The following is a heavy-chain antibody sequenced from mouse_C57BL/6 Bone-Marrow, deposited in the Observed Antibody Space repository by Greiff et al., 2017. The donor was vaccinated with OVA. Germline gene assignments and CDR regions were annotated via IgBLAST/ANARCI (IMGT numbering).Heavy chain of an antibody. D-gene: IGHD4-1*01. J-gene: IGHJ4*01. V-gene: IGHV1-55*01. CDR1: GYTFTSYW. CDR3: ARFLGSYYAMDY. CDR2: IYPGSGST. Sequence: VKLQQPGAELVKPGASVKMSCKASGYTFTSYWITWVKQRPGQGLEWIGDIYPGSGSTNYNEKFKSKATLTVDTSSSTAYMQLSSLTSEDSAVYYCARFLGSYYAMDYWGQGTSVTVSS.